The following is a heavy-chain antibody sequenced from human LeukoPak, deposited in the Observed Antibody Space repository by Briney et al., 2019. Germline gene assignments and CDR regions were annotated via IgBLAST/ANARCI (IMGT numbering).Heavy chain of an antibody. CDR3: ARDITVIRGAVQFYYYFYGMDV. CDR2: INGVNGNT. Sequence: ASVKVSCKASGYTFTTYAMHWVRQAPGQRLEWMGWINGVNGNTKYSQKFQGRVTITRDTSASTAYMELSSLRSEDTAVYYCARDITVIRGAVQFYYYFYGMDVWGQGATDTVSS. CDR1: GYTFTTYA. D-gene: IGHD3-10*01. J-gene: IGHJ6*02. V-gene: IGHV1-3*01.